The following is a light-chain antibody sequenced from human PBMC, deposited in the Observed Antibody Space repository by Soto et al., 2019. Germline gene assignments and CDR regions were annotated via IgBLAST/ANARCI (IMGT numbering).Light chain of an antibody. CDR1: QGISNY. CDR2: AAS. Sequence: DIQMTQSPSSLSASVGDRVTITCRASQGISNYLAWYQQKPGKVPELLIYAASTMQSGVPSRFSGSGSGTEFSLTSSGLQPDVAAVYYWQQCDSSVTFGQGTKVEIK. CDR3: QQCDSSVT. V-gene: IGKV1-27*01. J-gene: IGKJ1*01.